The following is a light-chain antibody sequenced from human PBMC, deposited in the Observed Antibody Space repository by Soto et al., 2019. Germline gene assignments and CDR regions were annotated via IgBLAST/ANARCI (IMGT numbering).Light chain of an antibody. CDR2: AAS. V-gene: IGKV1-16*01. CDR3: QQYNTYST. CDR1: QTVSVY. Sequence: DIQMAQSPSSLSEYLGDSVTVTRRASQTVSVYLNWYQQKPGNAPKLLIFAASSLQSGVPARFSGSGSGTEFTLTISSLQPDDFATYYCQQYNTYSTFGQGTRLEIK. J-gene: IGKJ5*01.